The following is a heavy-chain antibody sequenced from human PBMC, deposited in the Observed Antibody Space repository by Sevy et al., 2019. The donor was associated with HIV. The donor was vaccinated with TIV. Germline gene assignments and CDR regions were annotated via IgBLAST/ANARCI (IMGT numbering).Heavy chain of an antibody. J-gene: IGHJ3*02. D-gene: IGHD3-22*01. CDR2: ISYDGSNK. V-gene: IGHV3-30-3*01. Sequence: GGSLRLSCAASGFTFSSYAMHWVRQAPGKGLEWVAVISYDGSNKYYADSVKRRFTISRDNSKNTLYLQMNSLRAEDTAVYYCARDSPTYYYDSSGSRGAFDIWGQGTMVTVS. CDR1: GFTFSSYA. CDR3: ARDSPTYYYDSSGSRGAFDI.